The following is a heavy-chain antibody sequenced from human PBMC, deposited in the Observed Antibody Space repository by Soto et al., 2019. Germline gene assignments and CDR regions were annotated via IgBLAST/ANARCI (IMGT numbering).Heavy chain of an antibody. Sequence: QVQLVQSGAEVKKPGSSVKVSCKASGGTFSSYAISWVRQAPGQGLEWMGGIIPIFGTATYAQKFQGRVTITADEYTSTAYMELSSLRSEDTAVYYCSTGYSSGWITFNFDYWGQGTLVTVSS. V-gene: IGHV1-69*01. D-gene: IGHD6-19*01. J-gene: IGHJ4*02. CDR3: STGYSSGWITFNFDY. CDR2: IIPIFGTA. CDR1: GGTFSSYA.